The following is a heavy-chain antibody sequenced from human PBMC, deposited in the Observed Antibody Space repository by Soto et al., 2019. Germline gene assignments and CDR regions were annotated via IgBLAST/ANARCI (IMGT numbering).Heavy chain of an antibody. CDR3: AREGGSLNWFDP. V-gene: IGHV3-48*02. J-gene: IGHJ5*02. Sequence: GGSLRLSCAASGFPFSSYTMNWVPQASGKGLEWVSYISSSSSTIYYADSVKGRFTISRDNAKNSLYLQMNSLRDEDTAVYYCAREGGSLNWFDPWGQGTLVTVSS. CDR1: GFPFSSYT. CDR2: ISSSSSTI. D-gene: IGHD1-26*01.